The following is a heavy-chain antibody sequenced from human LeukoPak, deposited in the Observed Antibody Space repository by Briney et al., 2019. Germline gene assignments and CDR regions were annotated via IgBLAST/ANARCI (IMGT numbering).Heavy chain of an antibody. J-gene: IGHJ3*02. CDR1: GYTFTSYG. D-gene: IGHD3-3*01. V-gene: IGHV1-18*01. Sequence: ASVKVSCKASGYTFTSYGISWVRQAPGQGLEWMGWISAYNGNTNYAQKLQGRVTMTTDTSTSTASMELRSLRSDDTAVYYCARVYYDFWSGCEYDAFDIWGQGTMVTVSS. CDR2: ISAYNGNT. CDR3: ARVYYDFWSGCEYDAFDI.